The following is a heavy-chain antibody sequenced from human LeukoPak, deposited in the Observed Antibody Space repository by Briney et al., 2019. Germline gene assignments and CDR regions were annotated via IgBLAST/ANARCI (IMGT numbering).Heavy chain of an antibody. V-gene: IGHV3-23*01. CDR1: GFTFSSYA. CDR3: AKDMGRIMITFGGPDY. Sequence: GGSLRLSCAASGFTFSSYAMSWVRQAPGKGPEWVSVISGSGGSTYYADSVKGRFTISRDNSKNTLYLRMNSLRAEDTAVYYCAKDMGRIMITFGGPDYWGQGTLVTVSS. D-gene: IGHD3-16*01. J-gene: IGHJ4*02. CDR2: ISGSGGST.